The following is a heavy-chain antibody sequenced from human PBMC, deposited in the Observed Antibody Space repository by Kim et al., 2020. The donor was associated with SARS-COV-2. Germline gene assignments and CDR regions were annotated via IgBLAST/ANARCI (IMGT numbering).Heavy chain of an antibody. Sequence: GGSLRLSCAASGFTVSSNYMSWVRQAPGKGLEWVSVIYSGGSTYYADSVKGRFTISRDNSKNTLYLQMNSLRAEDTAVYYCAAVTIFGVVIPSGAFDIWGQGTMVTVSS. CDR1: GFTVSSNY. V-gene: IGHV3-53*01. CDR2: IYSGGST. D-gene: IGHD3-3*01. CDR3: AAVTIFGVVIPSGAFDI. J-gene: IGHJ3*02.